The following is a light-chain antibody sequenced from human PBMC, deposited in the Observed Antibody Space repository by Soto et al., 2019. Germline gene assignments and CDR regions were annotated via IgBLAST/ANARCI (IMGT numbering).Light chain of an antibody. Sequence: DVQMTQSPSTLSASVGDRVTHTCRASQSISSWLAWYQQKPGKPPKVLIYGASNLQSGVPPRFSGSGSGTDFTLAISSLQPEDSATYYCLQDINYPWTFGQGTKVDIK. J-gene: IGKJ1*01. CDR3: LQDINYPWT. CDR2: GAS. V-gene: IGKV1-5*01. CDR1: QSISSW.